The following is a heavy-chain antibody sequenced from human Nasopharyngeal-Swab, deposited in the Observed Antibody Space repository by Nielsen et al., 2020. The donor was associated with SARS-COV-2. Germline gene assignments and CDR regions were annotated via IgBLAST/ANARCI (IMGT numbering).Heavy chain of an antibody. CDR2: MNPNNGDT. CDR3: AKGDWGSGWYN. Sequence: SVKVSCKASGYTFTTYDINWVRQATGQGLEWMGWMNPNNGDTGYAQKFQGRVTMTRNTSISTAYMELSSLRSEDTAVYYCAKGDWGSGWYNWGQGTLVAVSS. D-gene: IGHD6-19*01. J-gene: IGHJ4*02. V-gene: IGHV1-8*01. CDR1: GYTFTTYD.